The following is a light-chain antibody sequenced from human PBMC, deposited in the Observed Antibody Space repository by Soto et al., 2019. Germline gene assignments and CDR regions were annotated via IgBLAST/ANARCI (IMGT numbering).Light chain of an antibody. CDR2: GAS. CDR1: XSVSSN. V-gene: IGKV3-15*01. CDR3: HQYNDWPPLYT. J-gene: IGKJ2*01. Sequence: EIVMTQSPATLSVSPGEXXXXXXXXXXSVSSNLAWXXXXXXXXPRLLIFGASARATGVPARFSGSGSGTDFTLTISSLQSEDFAVYYCHQYNDWPPLYTFGQGTKVDIK.